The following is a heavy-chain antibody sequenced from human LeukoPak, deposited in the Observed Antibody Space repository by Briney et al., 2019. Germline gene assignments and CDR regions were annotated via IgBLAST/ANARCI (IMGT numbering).Heavy chain of an antibody. Sequence: GESLKISCKGSGYSFTSYWIGWVRPLPGKGLEWMGIIYPGDSDTRYSPSFQGQVTISADKSISTAYLQWSSLKASDTAMYYCARQAVAGIYYFDYWGQGTLVTVSS. J-gene: IGHJ4*02. D-gene: IGHD6-19*01. V-gene: IGHV5-51*01. CDR2: IYPGDSDT. CDR1: GYSFTSYW. CDR3: ARQAVAGIYYFDY.